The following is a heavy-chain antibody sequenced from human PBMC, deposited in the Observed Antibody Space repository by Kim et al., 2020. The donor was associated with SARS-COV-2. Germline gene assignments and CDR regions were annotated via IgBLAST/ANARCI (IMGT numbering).Heavy chain of an antibody. V-gene: IGHV4-61*02. CDR3: ARGAYYDSSGSRDAFNM. CDR1: GDSISSGSYC. Sequence: SETLYLTCTVSGDSISSGSYCWSWIRQPAGKGLEWVGRICTTGSTNYNPSLKSRVTILVDTSKNQFSLKLNSVTAADPAVYYCARGAYYDSSGSRDAFNMWGQGTMVTVAS. D-gene: IGHD3-22*01. J-gene: IGHJ3*02. CDR2: ICTTGST.